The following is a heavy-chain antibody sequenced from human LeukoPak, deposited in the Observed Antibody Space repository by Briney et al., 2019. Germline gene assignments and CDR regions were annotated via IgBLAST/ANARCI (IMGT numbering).Heavy chain of an antibody. V-gene: IGHV3-15*01. CDR2: IKSKTDGGTT. CDR3: ARGITMVRGVFY. D-gene: IGHD3-10*01. J-gene: IGHJ4*02. Sequence: TGGSLRLSCAASGFTFSNAWMSWVRQAPGKGLEWVGRIKSKTDGGTTDYAAPVKGRFTISRDDSKNTLYLQKNSLKTEDTAVYYCARGITMVRGVFYCGQGTLVTVSS. CDR1: GFTFSNAW.